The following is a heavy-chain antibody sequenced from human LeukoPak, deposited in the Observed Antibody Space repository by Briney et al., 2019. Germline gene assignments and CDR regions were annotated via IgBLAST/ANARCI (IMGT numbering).Heavy chain of an antibody. Sequence: PSETLSLTRSVLGVSIISDYCGWIRQPPRKGLELIGSSYYSGSTNYNPSLKSRVTISVVTSKNQFSLRLRSVTAADAAVYYCARRSGTLWGSFDIWGQGTMVTVSS. J-gene: IGHJ3*02. CDR2: SYYSGST. V-gene: IGHV4-59*01. CDR3: ARRSGTLWGSFDI. CDR1: GVSIISDY. D-gene: IGHD1-1*01.